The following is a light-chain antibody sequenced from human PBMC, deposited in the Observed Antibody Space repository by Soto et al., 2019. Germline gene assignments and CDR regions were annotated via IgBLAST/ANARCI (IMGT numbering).Light chain of an antibody. J-gene: IGKJ5*01. CDR3: QQDAKSPIT. Sequence: VLMQSPATLSVSPGDRATLSCRASQSVGRDYLAWYQQKPGQAPRLLIHGASNRATGIPDRFSGSGSGTDFTLSISRLEPEDFAMYYCQQDAKSPITCCQGTRLEIK. CDR1: QSVGRDY. CDR2: GAS. V-gene: IGKV3-20*01.